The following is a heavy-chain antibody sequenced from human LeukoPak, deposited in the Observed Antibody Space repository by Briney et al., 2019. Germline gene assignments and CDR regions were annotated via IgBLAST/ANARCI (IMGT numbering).Heavy chain of an antibody. Sequence: RGSLRLSCAASGFTLSSYWMSWVRQAPGKGLEWVANIKQDGSAKDYVDSVKGRLTISKNNAKNSLYLQMNSLSAEDTAVYYCAGYSRSSGWFDPWGQGTLVTVSS. CDR3: AGYSRSSGWFDP. D-gene: IGHD6-6*01. CDR1: GFTLSSYW. J-gene: IGHJ5*02. V-gene: IGHV3-7*01. CDR2: IKQDGSAK.